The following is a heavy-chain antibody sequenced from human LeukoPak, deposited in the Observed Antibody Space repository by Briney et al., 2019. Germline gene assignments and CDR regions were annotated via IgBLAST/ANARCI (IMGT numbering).Heavy chain of an antibody. Sequence: NPSETLSLACTVSGGSISSGGYYWSWIRQHPGKGLEWIGYIYYSGSTYYNPSLKSRVTISVDTSKNQFSLKLSSVTAADTAVYYCASLKSERHGWLPPDYWGQGTLVTVSS. CDR1: GGSISSGGYY. CDR3: ASLKSERHGWLPPDY. CDR2: IYYSGST. D-gene: IGHD5-12*01. J-gene: IGHJ4*02. V-gene: IGHV4-31*03.